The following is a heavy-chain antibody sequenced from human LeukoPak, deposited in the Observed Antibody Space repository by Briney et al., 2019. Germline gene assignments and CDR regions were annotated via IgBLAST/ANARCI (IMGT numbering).Heavy chain of an antibody. CDR2: TKHDGSER. CDR1: GFAFTSYW. CDR3: ARGGLYGDYYFDY. Sequence: GGSLKLSCAASGFAFTSYWMTWVRQAPGKGLEWVANTKHDGSERYYVDSVKGRFTISRDNVKNSLFLQMDSLRAEDTAVYYCARGGLYGDYYFDYWGQGTLVTVTS. J-gene: IGHJ4*02. D-gene: IGHD2-21*02. V-gene: IGHV3-7*04.